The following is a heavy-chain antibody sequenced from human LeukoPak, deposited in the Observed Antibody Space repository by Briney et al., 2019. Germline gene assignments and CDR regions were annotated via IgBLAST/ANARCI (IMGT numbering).Heavy chain of an antibody. CDR3: VRGYSFGPYRMDV. Sequence: PGRSLRLSCAASGFTFSSYAMHWVRQAPGKGLGYVSAISDSSRSTYYADSVKGRFTISRDNYKNTLNLQMSSLRAEDTAVYCCVRGYSFGPYRMDVWGQGTTVTVSS. V-gene: IGHV3-64D*09. CDR2: ISDSSRST. D-gene: IGHD2-15*01. CDR1: GFTFSSYA. J-gene: IGHJ6*02.